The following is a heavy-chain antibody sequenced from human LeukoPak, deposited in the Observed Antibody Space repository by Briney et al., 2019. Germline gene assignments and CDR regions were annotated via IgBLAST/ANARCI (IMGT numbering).Heavy chain of an antibody. J-gene: IGHJ4*02. Sequence: SETLSLTCAVYGGSFSGYYWSWIRQPPGKGLEWIGEINHSGSTNYNPSLKSRVTISVDTSKNQFSLKLGSVTAADTAVYYCARGHYSSGWYRGYCFDYWGQGTLVTVSS. CDR2: INHSGST. CDR3: ARGHYSSGWYRGYCFDY. CDR1: GGSFSGYY. D-gene: IGHD6-19*01. V-gene: IGHV4-34*01.